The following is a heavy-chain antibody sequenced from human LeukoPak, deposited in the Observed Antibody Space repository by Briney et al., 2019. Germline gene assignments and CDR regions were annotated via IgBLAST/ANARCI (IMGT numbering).Heavy chain of an antibody. CDR1: GGSISSYY. V-gene: IGHV4-59*01. CDR2: IYYSGST. D-gene: IGHD1-26*01. CDR3: ARVTRRGAPGLYYYYYMDV. J-gene: IGHJ6*03. Sequence: SETLSLTCTVSGGSISSYYWSWIRQPPGKGLEWIGYIYYSGSTNYNPSLKSRVTISVDTSKNQFSLKLSSVTAADTAVYYCARVTRRGAPGLYYYYYMDVWGKGTTVTVSS.